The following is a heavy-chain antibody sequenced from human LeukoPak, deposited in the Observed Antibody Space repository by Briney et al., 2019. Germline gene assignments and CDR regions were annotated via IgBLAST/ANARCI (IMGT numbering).Heavy chain of an antibody. J-gene: IGHJ4*02. CDR2: INPNSGGT. V-gene: IGHV1-2*04. Sequence: ASVKVSCKASGYTFTGYYMHWVRQAPGQGLEWMGWINPNSGGTNYAQKFQGWVTMTRDTSISTAYMELSRLRSDDTAVYYCARALIAVAVSFDYWGQGTLVTVS. D-gene: IGHD6-19*01. CDR1: GYTFTGYY. CDR3: ARALIAVAVSFDY.